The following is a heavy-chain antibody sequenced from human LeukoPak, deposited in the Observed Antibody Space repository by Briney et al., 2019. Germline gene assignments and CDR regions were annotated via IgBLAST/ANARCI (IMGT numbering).Heavy chain of an antibody. D-gene: IGHD5-18*01. CDR3: ARQPLGGYSYGEHETDAFDI. CDR1: GYSFTSYW. Sequence: PGESLKISCKGSGYSFTSYWIGWVRQMPGKGLEWMGIIYPGDSDTRYSPSFQGQVTISADKSISTAYLQWSSLKASDTAMYYCARQPLGGYSYGEHETDAFDIWGQGTMVTVSS. V-gene: IGHV5-51*01. J-gene: IGHJ3*02. CDR2: IYPGDSDT.